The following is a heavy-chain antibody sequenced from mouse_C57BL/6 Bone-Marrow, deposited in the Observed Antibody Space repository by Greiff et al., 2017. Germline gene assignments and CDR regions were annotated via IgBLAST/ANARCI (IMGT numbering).Heavy chain of an antibody. CDR1: GYTFTSYW. Sequence: VQLQQPGAELVMPGASVKLSCKASGYTFTSYWMHWVKQRPGQGLEWIGEIDPSASYTNYNQKFKGKSTLTVDKSSSTAYMQLSSLTSEDSAVYYCARKYYGSSGWYFDVWGTGTTVTVSS. CDR3: ARKYYGSSGWYFDV. V-gene: IGHV1-69*01. CDR2: IDPSASYT. J-gene: IGHJ1*03. D-gene: IGHD1-1*01.